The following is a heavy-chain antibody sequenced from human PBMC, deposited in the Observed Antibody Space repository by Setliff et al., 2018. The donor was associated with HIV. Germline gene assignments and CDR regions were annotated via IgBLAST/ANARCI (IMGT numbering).Heavy chain of an antibody. CDR3: AHSLYCSSSNCSGLLFDY. Sequence: SGLTLVNPTQTLTLTCAFSGFSLTTSAVGVGWIRQPPGKALEWLALIYWDDDKRYRSSLKSRLTITKDTSKNQVVLTMTNMDPVDTATYYCAHSLYCSSSNCSGLLFDYWGQGTLVTVSS. D-gene: IGHD2-2*01. J-gene: IGHJ4*02. CDR1: GFSLTTSAVG. CDR2: IYWDDDK. V-gene: IGHV2-5*02.